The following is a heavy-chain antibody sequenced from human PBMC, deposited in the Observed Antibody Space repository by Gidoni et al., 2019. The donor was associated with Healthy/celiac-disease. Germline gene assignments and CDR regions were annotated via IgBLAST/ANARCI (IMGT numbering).Heavy chain of an antibody. CDR2: IYWNDDK. Sequence: QITLKESGPTLVKPTQTLTLTCTFSGFSLSTSGVGVGWIRQPPGKALEWLALIYWNDDKRYSPSLKSRLTITKDTSKNQVVLTMTNMDPVDTATYYCARSDYYDSSGYYRPFDYWGQGTLVTVSS. D-gene: IGHD3-22*01. CDR1: GFSLSTSGVG. J-gene: IGHJ4*02. CDR3: ARSDYYDSSGYYRPFDY. V-gene: IGHV2-5*01.